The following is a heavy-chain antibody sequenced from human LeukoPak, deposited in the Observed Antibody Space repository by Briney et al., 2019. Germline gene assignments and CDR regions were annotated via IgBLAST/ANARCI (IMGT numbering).Heavy chain of an antibody. J-gene: IGHJ4*02. V-gene: IGHV3-21*01. CDR3: ARDRQQQLASFDY. CDR1: GFTFSSYG. CDR2: ISSSSSYI. D-gene: IGHD6-13*01. Sequence: GGSLRLSCAASGFTFSSYGMHWVRQAPGKGLEWVSSISSSSSYIYYADSVKGRFTISRDNAKNSLYLQMNSLRAEDTAVYYCARDRQQQLASFDYWGQGTLVTVSS.